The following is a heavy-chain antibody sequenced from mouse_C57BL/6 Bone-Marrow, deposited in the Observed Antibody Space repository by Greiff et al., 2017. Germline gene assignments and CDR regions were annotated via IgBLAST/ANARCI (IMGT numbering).Heavy chain of an antibody. V-gene: IGHV8-8*01. J-gene: IGHJ3*01. D-gene: IGHD2-5*01. Sequence: QVTLKESGPGILQPSQTLSLTCSFSGFSLSTFGMGVGWIRQPSGKGLEWLAHIWWDDDKYYNPALKSRLTTSKDTSKNQVFLKLANVDTADTATYYCARITYYSNYGFAYWGQGTLVTVSA. CDR2: IWWDDDK. CDR3: ARITYYSNYGFAY. CDR1: GFSLSTFGMG.